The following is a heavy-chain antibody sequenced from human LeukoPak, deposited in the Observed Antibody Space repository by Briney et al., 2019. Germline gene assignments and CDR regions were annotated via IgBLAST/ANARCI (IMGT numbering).Heavy chain of an antibody. D-gene: IGHD2-2*01. V-gene: IGHV4-39*07. J-gene: IGHJ5*02. CDR2: INHSGST. CDR1: GGSISSSSYY. CDR3: ARDRTRTNWFDP. Sequence: SETLSLTCTVSGGSISSSSYYWSWIRQPPGRGLEWLGEINHSGSTNYNPSLKSRVTMSVDTSKNQFSLKLSSVTAADTAVYYCARDRTRTNWFDPWGQGTLVTVSS.